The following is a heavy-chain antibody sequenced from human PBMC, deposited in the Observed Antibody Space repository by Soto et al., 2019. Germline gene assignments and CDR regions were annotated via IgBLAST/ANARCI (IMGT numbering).Heavy chain of an antibody. CDR2: IYHSGST. CDR3: VRSVILSGGSYKGLIRLHYFDT. Sequence: SETLSLTCAVSGGSISSGGYSWSWIRQPPGKGLEWIGYIYHSGSTYYNPSLKSRVTISVDRSKNQFSLKLGSVTAADMAIYYCVRSVILSGGSYKGLIRLHYFDTWGTGTLVTVSS. J-gene: IGHJ4*02. D-gene: IGHD3-3*01. V-gene: IGHV4-30-2*01. CDR1: GGSISSGGYS.